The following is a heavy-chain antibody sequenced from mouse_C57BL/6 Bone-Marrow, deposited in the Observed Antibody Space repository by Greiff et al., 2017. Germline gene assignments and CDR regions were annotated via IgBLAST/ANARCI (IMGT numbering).Heavy chain of an antibody. D-gene: IGHD2-4*01. CDR2: IYPRSGNT. CDR3: ATDYYDYGFDY. V-gene: IGHV1-81*01. CDR1: GYTFTSYG. J-gene: IGHJ2*01. Sequence: QVQLQQSGAELARPGASVKLSCKASGYTFTSYGISWVKQRTGQGLEWIGEIYPRSGNTYYNEKFKGKATLTADKSSSTAYMELLSLTSEDSAVYFCATDYYDYGFDYWGQGTTLTVSS.